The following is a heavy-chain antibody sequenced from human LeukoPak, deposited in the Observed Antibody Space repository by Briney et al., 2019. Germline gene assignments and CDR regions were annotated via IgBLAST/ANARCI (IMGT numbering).Heavy chain of an antibody. Sequence: AGGSLRLSCAASGFTFSSYAMSWVRQAPGKGLEWVSAISASAGRTYYAGSVKGRFTISRDNSKNTLYLQMNSLRAEDTAVYYCAKDGDDYIWGSYRQDAFDIWGQGTMVTVSS. CDR1: GFTFSSYA. D-gene: IGHD3-16*02. V-gene: IGHV3-23*01. CDR2: ISASAGRT. CDR3: AKDGDDYIWGSYRQDAFDI. J-gene: IGHJ3*02.